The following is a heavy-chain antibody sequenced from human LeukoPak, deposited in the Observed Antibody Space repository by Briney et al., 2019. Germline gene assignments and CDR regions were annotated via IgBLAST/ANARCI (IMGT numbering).Heavy chain of an antibody. CDR2: ISGSGGST. CDR1: GFTFSTYA. J-gene: IGHJ4*02. CDR3: AKGYSTHYEY. V-gene: IGHV3-23*01. Sequence: GGSLRLSCAASGFTFSTYAMRWVRQAPGKGLEWVSGISGSGGSTYYADSVKGRFTISRDNSKNTLFLQMNSLSAEDTAVYYCAKGYSTHYEYWGQGTLVTVSS. D-gene: IGHD3-3*01.